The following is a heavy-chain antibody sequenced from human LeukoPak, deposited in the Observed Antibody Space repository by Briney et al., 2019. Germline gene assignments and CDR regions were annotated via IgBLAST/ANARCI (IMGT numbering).Heavy chain of an antibody. Sequence: GGSLRLSCAASGFTFSSYSMNWVRQAPGKGLEWVSAISGSGGSTYYADSVKGRFTVSRDNSKNTLYLQMNSLRAEDTAVYYCAKDRAAAGTGDFDYWGQGTLVTVSS. V-gene: IGHV3-23*01. CDR1: GFTFSSYS. D-gene: IGHD6-13*01. CDR3: AKDRAAAGTGDFDY. J-gene: IGHJ4*02. CDR2: ISGSGGST.